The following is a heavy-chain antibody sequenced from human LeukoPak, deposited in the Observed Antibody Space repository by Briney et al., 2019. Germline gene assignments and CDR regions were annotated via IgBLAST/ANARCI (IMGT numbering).Heavy chain of an antibody. V-gene: IGHV5-10-1*01. D-gene: IGHD3-22*01. CDR3: VRQPPGVYDTTQNWFDP. CDR1: GYSFPSYW. J-gene: IGHJ5*02. Sequence: AGEPLKISCKVSGYSFPSYWITWVRQVPGKGLEWMGRIAPSDSYTNYNPSFEGHVTMSVEKSITTVYLQWSSLKASDTAMYYCVRQPPGVYDTTQNWFDPWGQGTLVTVSS. CDR2: IAPSDSYT.